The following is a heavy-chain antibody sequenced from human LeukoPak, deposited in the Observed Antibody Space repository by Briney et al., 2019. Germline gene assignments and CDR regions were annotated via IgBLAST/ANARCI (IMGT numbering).Heavy chain of an antibody. CDR2: ISGSGGST. D-gene: IGHD5-18*01. V-gene: IGHV3-23*01. Sequence: GASLRLSCAASGFTFSSYAMSWVRQAPGKGLEWVSAISGSGGSTYYADSVKGRFTISRDNSKNTLYLQMSSLRDEDTAVYYCANHHIAGGYYYGYFDYWGQGTLVTVSS. CDR3: ANHHIAGGYYYGYFDY. CDR1: GFTFSSYA. J-gene: IGHJ4*02.